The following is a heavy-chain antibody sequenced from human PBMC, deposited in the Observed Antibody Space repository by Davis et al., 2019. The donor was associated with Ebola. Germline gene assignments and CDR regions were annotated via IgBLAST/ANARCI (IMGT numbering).Heavy chain of an antibody. V-gene: IGHV3-48*02. CDR3: ARGGGWLQLSKEDAFDI. CDR2: ISSSSSTI. CDR1: GFTFSSYS. Sequence: PGGSLRLSCAASGFTFSSYSMNWVRQAPGKGLEWVSYISSSSSTIYYADSVKGRFTISRDNAKNSLYLQMNSLRDEDTAVYYCARGGGWLQLSKEDAFDIWGQGTMVTVSS. J-gene: IGHJ3*02. D-gene: IGHD5-24*01.